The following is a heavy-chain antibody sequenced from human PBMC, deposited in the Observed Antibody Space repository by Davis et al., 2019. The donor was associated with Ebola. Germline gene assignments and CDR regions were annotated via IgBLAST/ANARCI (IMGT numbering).Heavy chain of an antibody. Sequence: MPSETLSLTCAVSGGSISSSNWWSWIRQPPGKGLAWIGYIYHSGSTYYNPSLKSRVTISVDTSKNQFSLKLSSVTAADTAVYYCAGGYDSSGISSDYWGQGTLVTVSS. V-gene: IGHV4-28*01. CDR1: GGSISSSNW. CDR3: AGGYDSSGISSDY. CDR2: IYHSGST. D-gene: IGHD3-22*01. J-gene: IGHJ4*02.